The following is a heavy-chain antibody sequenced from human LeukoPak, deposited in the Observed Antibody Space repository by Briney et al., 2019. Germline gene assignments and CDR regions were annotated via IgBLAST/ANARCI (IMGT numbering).Heavy chain of an antibody. CDR3: ARGSTLIRGFDY. CDR2: IFYSGSA. J-gene: IGHJ4*02. Sequence: SQTLSLTCTVSGGSISSGDYYWNWIRQHPEKSLEWIGYIFYSGSAYYNPSLKSRVTISVDTSTNQFSLKLSSVTAADTAVYYCARGSTLIRGFDYWGQGTLVTVSS. D-gene: IGHD3-10*01. CDR1: GGSISSGDYY. V-gene: IGHV4-31*03.